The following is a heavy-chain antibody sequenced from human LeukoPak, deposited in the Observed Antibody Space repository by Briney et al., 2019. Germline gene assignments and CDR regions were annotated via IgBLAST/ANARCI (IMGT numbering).Heavy chain of an antibody. Sequence: ASVKVSCKASGYSFTAFYIHWVRQAPGQGPEWMGWIEPRSGETTYAQKLRGRVTLTRDTSVSTAYMDLSSLRSDDTAVYYCGRDLGNDRGGYWASDAFDIWGQGTMVTVSS. CDR2: IEPRSGET. CDR1: GYSFTAFY. J-gene: IGHJ3*02. CDR3: GRDLGNDRGGYWASDAFDI. V-gene: IGHV1-2*02. D-gene: IGHD3-22*01.